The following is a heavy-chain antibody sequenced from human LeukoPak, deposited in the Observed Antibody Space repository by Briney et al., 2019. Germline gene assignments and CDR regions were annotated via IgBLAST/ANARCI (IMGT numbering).Heavy chain of an antibody. Sequence: GGSLRLSCAASGFTFNSYGMHWVRKAPGKGREWVAVIWYDGSNKYYADSVKGRFTISRDNSKNTLYLQMNSLRAEDTAVYYCARDLGGDYGGFDYWGQGTLVTVSS. CDR3: ARDLGGDYGGFDY. D-gene: IGHD4-17*01. CDR1: GFTFNSYG. CDR2: IWYDGSNK. J-gene: IGHJ4*02. V-gene: IGHV3-33*01.